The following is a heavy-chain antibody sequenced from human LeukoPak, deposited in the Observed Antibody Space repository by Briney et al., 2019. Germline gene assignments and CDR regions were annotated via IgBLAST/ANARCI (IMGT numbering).Heavy chain of an antibody. CDR1: GFTFSTER. V-gene: IGHV3-7*01. D-gene: IGHD6-19*01. Sequence: PGGSLRLSCAASGFTFSTERMGWVRQAPGKGLEWVATMKEEGGNIYYVDSVRGRFTISRDNAKNSLFLQMNSLRADDTAVYYCTRDGCSGWCHDYWGQGTLVTVSS. CDR2: MKEEGGNI. J-gene: IGHJ4*02. CDR3: TRDGCSGWCHDY.